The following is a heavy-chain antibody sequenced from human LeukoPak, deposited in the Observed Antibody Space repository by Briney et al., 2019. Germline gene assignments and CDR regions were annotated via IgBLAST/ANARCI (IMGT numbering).Heavy chain of an antibody. Sequence: SETLSLICTVSGGTISSYYRSWIRQPPGKGLEWIGYISYSGSTNYNSTLKSRVTISVDTSKNQFSLKLSSVTAADTAVYYCARGYCSGGTCYRTFFDYWGQGTLVTVSS. V-gene: IGHV4-59*01. CDR2: ISYSGST. CDR3: ARGYCSGGTCYRTFFDY. CDR1: GGTISSYY. J-gene: IGHJ4*02. D-gene: IGHD2-15*01.